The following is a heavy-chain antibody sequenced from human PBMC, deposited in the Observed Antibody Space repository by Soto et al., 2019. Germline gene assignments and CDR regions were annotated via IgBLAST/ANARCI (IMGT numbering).Heavy chain of an antibody. J-gene: IGHJ4*02. CDR3: AKVFYYYDSSGYYYFDY. CDR2: ISYDGSNK. V-gene: IGHV3-30-3*02. Sequence: AGGSLRLSCAASGFTFSSYAMHWVRQAPGKGLEWVAVISYDGSNKYYADSVKGRFTISRDNSKNTLYLQMSSLRAEDTAVYYCAKVFYYYDSSGYYYFDYWGQGTLVTVSS. D-gene: IGHD3-22*01. CDR1: GFTFSSYA.